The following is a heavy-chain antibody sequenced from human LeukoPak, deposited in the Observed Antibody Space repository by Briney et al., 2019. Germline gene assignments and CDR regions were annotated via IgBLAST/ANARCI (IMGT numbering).Heavy chain of an antibody. CDR1: GFTFSSYA. Sequence: PGGSLRLSCAASGFTFSSYAMSWVRQAPGKGLEWVSAISGGGSTYYADSVKGRFTISRDNSKNTLYLQMNSLRAGDTAVYYCANLDYYDTELDYWGQGTLVTVSS. CDR2: ISGGGST. J-gene: IGHJ4*02. V-gene: IGHV3-23*01. CDR3: ANLDYYDTELDY. D-gene: IGHD3-22*01.